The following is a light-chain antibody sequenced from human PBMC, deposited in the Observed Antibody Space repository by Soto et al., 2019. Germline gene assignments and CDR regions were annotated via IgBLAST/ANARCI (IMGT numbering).Light chain of an antibody. CDR2: AAS. CDR1: QSISSY. J-gene: IGKJ4*01. CDR3: QQRYNTPLLT. Sequence: DIQMTQSPSSLSASVGDRVTITCRASQSISSYLNWYQQKPGKDPKILIYAASTLQSGVPSMLSSSGAGTDFTLTISSRQPQDAAAFYCQQRYNTPLLTFGGGTKVEIK. V-gene: IGKV1-39*01.